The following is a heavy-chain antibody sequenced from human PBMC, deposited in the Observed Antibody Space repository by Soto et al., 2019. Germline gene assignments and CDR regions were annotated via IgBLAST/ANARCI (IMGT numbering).Heavy chain of an antibody. CDR1: GGSISSGGYS. V-gene: IGHV4-30-2*01. J-gene: IGHJ4*02. CDR2: IYHSGST. CDR3: ASYGGNSPFDY. Sequence: TLSLTCAVSGGSISSGGYSWSWIRQPPGKGLEWIGYIYHSGSTYYNPSFKSRVTISVDRSKNQFSLKLSSVTAADTAVYYCASYGGNSPFDYWGQGTLVTVSS. D-gene: IGHD4-17*01.